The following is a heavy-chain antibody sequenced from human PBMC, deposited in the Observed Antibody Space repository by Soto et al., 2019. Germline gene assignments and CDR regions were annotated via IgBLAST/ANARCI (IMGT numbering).Heavy chain of an antibody. Sequence: GGSLRLSCAASGFTFSSYEMNWVRQAPGKGLEWVSYISSSGSTIYYADSVKGRFTISRDNAKNSLYLQMNSLRAEDTAVYYCARTDYYYDSSGYYNPLAYWGQGTLVTVSS. D-gene: IGHD3-22*01. CDR3: ARTDYYYDSSGYYNPLAY. V-gene: IGHV3-48*03. CDR1: GFTFSSYE. J-gene: IGHJ4*02. CDR2: ISSSGSTI.